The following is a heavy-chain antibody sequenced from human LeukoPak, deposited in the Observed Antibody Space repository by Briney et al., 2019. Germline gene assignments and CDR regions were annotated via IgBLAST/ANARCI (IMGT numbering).Heavy chain of an antibody. CDR2: MYHSGST. J-gene: IGHJ3*02. CDR1: GGSISSDIW. V-gene: IGHV4-4*02. CDR3: ARKVNCSGGRCPTGAFDI. Sequence: SGTLSLTCAVSGGSISSDIWWSWVRQPPGKGLEWIGEMYHSGSTNSNPSLKSRVTISVDKSRNQFSLKLNSVTAADAAVYYCARKVNCSGGRCPTGAFDIWGQGTMVTVSS. D-gene: IGHD2-15*01.